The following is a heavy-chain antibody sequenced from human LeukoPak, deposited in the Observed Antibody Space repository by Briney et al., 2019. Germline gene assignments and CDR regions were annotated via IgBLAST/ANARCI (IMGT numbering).Heavy chain of an antibody. CDR1: GFTFSSYA. CDR3: AKDRGWELRLFDY. V-gene: IGHV3-23*01. J-gene: IGHJ4*02. Sequence: GGSLRLSCAASGFTFSSYAMSWVRQAPGKGLEWVSAISGRGDRTYYADSVKGRFTISRDNSKNTLYLQMNSLRAEDTAVYYCAKDRGWELRLFDYWGQGTLVTVSS. CDR2: ISGRGDRT. D-gene: IGHD4-23*01.